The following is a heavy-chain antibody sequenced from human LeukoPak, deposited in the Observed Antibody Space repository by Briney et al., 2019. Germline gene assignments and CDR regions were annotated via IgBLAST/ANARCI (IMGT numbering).Heavy chain of an antibody. CDR3: AGMGVAGTRWFDP. J-gene: IGHJ5*02. CDR1: GYTFTSYA. Sequence: GASVKVSCKASGYTFTSYAMHWVRQAPGQRLEWMGWINAGNGNTKYSQKFQGRVTITRDTSASTAYMELSSLRSEDTAVYYCAGMGVAGTRWFDPWGQGTLVTVSS. CDR2: INAGNGNT. D-gene: IGHD6-19*01. V-gene: IGHV1-3*01.